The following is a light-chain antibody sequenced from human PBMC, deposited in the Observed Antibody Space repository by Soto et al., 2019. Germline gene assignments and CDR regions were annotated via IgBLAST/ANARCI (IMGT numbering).Light chain of an antibody. CDR1: QSVSSNF. CDR2: GAS. J-gene: IGKJ1*01. Sequence: EIVLTQSPGTLSLSPGERATLSCRASQSVSSNFLAWYQQKPGQAPRLLIYGASSRATGIPDRFSGSGSETDFTLSISRLEPEDFGVYYCHQYGSSPPRTFGQGTRVEIK. CDR3: HQYGSSPPRT. V-gene: IGKV3-20*01.